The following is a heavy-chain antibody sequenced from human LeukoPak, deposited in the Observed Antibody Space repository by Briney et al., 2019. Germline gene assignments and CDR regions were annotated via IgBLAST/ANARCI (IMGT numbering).Heavy chain of an antibody. J-gene: IGHJ6*02. CDR3: ARDQLVRSVVDGVVAASTRYYAMDV. CDR1: GYTFTGFY. D-gene: IGHD2-15*01. CDR2: INPNSGGT. Sequence: ASVKVSCKASGYTFTGFYMHWVRQAPGQGLEWMGWINPNSGGTNFAKKFQGRVTMTRDTSISTAHMELSSLRSDDTAVYYCARDQLVRSVVDGVVAASTRYYAMDVWGQGTTVTVS. V-gene: IGHV1-2*02.